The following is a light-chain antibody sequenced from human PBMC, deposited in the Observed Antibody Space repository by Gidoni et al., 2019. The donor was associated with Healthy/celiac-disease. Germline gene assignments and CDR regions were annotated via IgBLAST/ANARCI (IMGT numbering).Light chain of an antibody. CDR1: QSVFYSSNNKNY. J-gene: IGKJ1*01. CDR2: WAS. V-gene: IGKV4-1*01. CDR3: HQYYSTQWT. Sequence: DIVMTQSPDSLAVSLGERATINCTASQSVFYSSNNKNYLAWYQQKPGQPPKLLIYWASTRESGVPDRFSGSGSGTDFTLTISSLQAEDVAVYYRHQYYSTQWTFGQGTKVEIK.